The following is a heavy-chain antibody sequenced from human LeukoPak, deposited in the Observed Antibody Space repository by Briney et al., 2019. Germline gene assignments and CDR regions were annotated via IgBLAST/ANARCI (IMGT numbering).Heavy chain of an antibody. CDR2: INHSGST. CDR3: ARERTRHFDY. Sequence: SETLSLTCAAYGGSFSGYYWSWIRQPPGKGLEWIGEINHSGSTNYNPSLKSRVTISVDTSKNQFSLKLSSVTAADTAVYYCARERTRHFDYWGQGTLVTVSS. CDR1: GGSFSGYY. D-gene: IGHD1-14*01. J-gene: IGHJ4*02. V-gene: IGHV4-34*01.